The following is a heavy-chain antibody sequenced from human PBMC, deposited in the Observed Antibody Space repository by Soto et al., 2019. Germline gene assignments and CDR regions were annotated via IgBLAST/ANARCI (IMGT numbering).Heavy chain of an antibody. Sequence: GGSLRLSCAASGFSFSDYAMSWVRQAPGKGLEWVSVISESGGSTHYADSVRGRFTVSRDNSKNSLSLRMDSLRDEDTAVYFCAKRSPYSSGWYSPIFDYWGQGALVTVSS. CDR3: AKRSPYSSGWYSPIFDY. V-gene: IGHV3-23*01. J-gene: IGHJ4*02. CDR1: GFSFSDYA. CDR2: ISESGGST. D-gene: IGHD6-13*01.